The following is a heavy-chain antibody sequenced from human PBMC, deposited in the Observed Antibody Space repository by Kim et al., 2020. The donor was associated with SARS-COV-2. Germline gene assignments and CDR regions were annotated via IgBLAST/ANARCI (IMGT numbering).Heavy chain of an antibody. CDR2: ISAYNGNT. Sequence: ASVKVSCKASGYTFTSYGISWVQQAPGQGLEWMGWISAYNGNTNYAQKLQGRVTMTTDTSTSTAYMELRSLRSDDTAVYYCARGFRGEQWLVYYFDYWGQGTLVTVSS. CDR1: GYTFTSYG. CDR3: ARGFRGEQWLVYYFDY. J-gene: IGHJ4*02. D-gene: IGHD6-19*01. V-gene: IGHV1-18*01.